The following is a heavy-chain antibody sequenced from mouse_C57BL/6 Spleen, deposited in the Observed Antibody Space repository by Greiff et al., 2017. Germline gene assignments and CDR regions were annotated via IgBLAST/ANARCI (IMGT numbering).Heavy chain of an antibody. Sequence: EVMLVESGGGLVQPGGSMKLSCVASGFTFSNYWMNWVRQSPEKGLEWVAQIRLKSDNYATHYAESVKGRFTISRDDSKSSVYLQMNNLRAEDTGIYYCIDGYDAWFAYWGQGTLVTVSA. CDR3: IDGYDAWFAY. J-gene: IGHJ3*01. CDR1: GFTFSNYW. CDR2: IRLKSDNYAT. D-gene: IGHD2-2*01. V-gene: IGHV6-3*01.